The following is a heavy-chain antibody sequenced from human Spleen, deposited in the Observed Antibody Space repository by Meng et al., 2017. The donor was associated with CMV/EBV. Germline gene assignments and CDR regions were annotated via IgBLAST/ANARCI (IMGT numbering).Heavy chain of an antibody. CDR3: ARQSYGSDWHPWGAFDI. V-gene: IGHV4-39*01. J-gene: IGHJ3*02. CDR2: VYDNGST. CDR1: GGSVSSSFYY. D-gene: IGHD6-19*01. Sequence: GSLRLSCTVSGGSVSSSFYYWGWIRQPPGKGLEWIGSVYDNGSTYYNPSLKSRVTMSVDTSKNQFSLMLRSVTAADTAVYYCARQSYGSDWHPWGAFDIWGQGTMVTVSS.